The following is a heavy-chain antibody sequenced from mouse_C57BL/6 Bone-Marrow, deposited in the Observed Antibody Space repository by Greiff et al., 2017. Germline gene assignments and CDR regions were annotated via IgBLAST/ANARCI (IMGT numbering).Heavy chain of an antibody. CDR3: ARDGGHWYFDV. CDR1: GYTFTSYW. D-gene: IGHD2-3*01. Sequence: QVQLQQPGAELVKPGASVKLSCKASGYTFTSYWMQWVKQRPGPGLEWIGEIDPSDSYTNYNQKFKGKATLTVDTSSSTAYMQLSSLTSEDSAVYYCARDGGHWYFDVWGTGTTVTVSS. J-gene: IGHJ1*03. V-gene: IGHV1-50*01. CDR2: IDPSDSYT.